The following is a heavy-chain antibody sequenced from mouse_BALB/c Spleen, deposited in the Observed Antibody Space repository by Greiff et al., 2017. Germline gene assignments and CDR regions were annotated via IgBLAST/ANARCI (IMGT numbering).Heavy chain of an antibody. Sequence: QVQLQQPGAELVRPGASVKLSCKATGYTFSSYWIEWVKQRPGHGLEWIGEILPGSGSTNYNEKFKGKATFTADTSSNTAYMQLSSLTSEDSAVYYCARNDYTFAYWGQGTLVTVSA. CDR1: GYTFSSYW. D-gene: IGHD2-4*01. CDR2: ILPGSGST. V-gene: IGHV1-9*01. CDR3: ARNDYTFAY. J-gene: IGHJ3*01.